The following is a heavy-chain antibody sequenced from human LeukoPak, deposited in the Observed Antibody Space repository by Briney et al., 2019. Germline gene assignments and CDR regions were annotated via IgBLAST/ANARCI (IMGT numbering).Heavy chain of an antibody. D-gene: IGHD3-10*01. Sequence: SETLSLTCTVSGGSISSSSYYWGWIRQPPGKGLEWIGSIYYSGSTYYNPSLKSRVTISVDTSKNQFSLKLSSVTAADTAVYYCARGPEEHYYGSGSWWGQGSLVTVSS. CDR1: GGSISSSSYY. J-gene: IGHJ4*02. CDR3: ARGPEEHYYGSGSW. V-gene: IGHV4-39*01. CDR2: IYYSGST.